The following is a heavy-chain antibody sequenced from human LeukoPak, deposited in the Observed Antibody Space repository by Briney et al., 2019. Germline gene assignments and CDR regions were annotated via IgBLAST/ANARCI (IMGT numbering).Heavy chain of an antibody. Sequence: PSETLSLTCTVSGGSISSYYWSWIRQPAGKGLEWIGRIYTSGSTNYNPSLKSRVTMSVDTSKNQFSLKLSSVTAADTAVYYCARVSNKGRYYYYYMDVWGKGTTVTVSS. D-gene: IGHD2/OR15-2a*01. CDR3: ARVSNKGRYYYYYMDV. J-gene: IGHJ6*03. CDR2: IYTSGST. CDR1: GGSISSYY. V-gene: IGHV4-4*07.